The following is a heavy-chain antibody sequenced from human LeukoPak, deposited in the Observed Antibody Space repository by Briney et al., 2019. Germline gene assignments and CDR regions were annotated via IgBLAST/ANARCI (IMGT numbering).Heavy chain of an antibody. Sequence: GGSLRLSCAASGFTFSSYEMNWVRQAPGKGLGWVSSISSSSSYIYYADSVKGRFTISRDNAKNSLYLQMNSLRAEDTAVYYCARDLGRGIAATMDVWGKGTTVTVSS. CDR3: ARDLGRGIAATMDV. CDR2: ISSSSSYI. J-gene: IGHJ6*04. D-gene: IGHD6-25*01. V-gene: IGHV3-21*01. CDR1: GFTFSSYE.